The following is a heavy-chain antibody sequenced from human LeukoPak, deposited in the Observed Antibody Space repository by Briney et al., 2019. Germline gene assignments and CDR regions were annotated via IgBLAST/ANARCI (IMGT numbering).Heavy chain of an antibody. V-gene: IGHV1-46*01. CDR1: GYSFTSYY. Sequence: SSVKVSCKASGYSFTSYYMHWLRQAPGQGLEWMGIINPSGGSTSYAQKFQGRVTMTRDTSTSTVYMELSSLRSEDTAVYYCARDLTMVRGGYGDVWGQGTTVTVSS. CDR2: INPSGGST. D-gene: IGHD3-10*01. CDR3: ARDLTMVRGGYGDV. J-gene: IGHJ6*02.